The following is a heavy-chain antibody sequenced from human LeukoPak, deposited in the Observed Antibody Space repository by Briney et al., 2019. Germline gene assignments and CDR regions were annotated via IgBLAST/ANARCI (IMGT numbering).Heavy chain of an antibody. CDR2: IIPIFGTA. D-gene: IGHD2-21*02. J-gene: IGHJ3*02. Sequence: GASVKVSCKASGYTFTSYDINWVRQATGQGLEWMGGIIPIFGTANYPQKFQGRVTITTDESTSTAYMELSSLRSEDTAVYYCARGPCGGDCYSYDAFDIWGQGTMVTVSS. V-gene: IGHV1-69*05. CDR1: GYTFTSYD. CDR3: ARGPCGGDCYSYDAFDI.